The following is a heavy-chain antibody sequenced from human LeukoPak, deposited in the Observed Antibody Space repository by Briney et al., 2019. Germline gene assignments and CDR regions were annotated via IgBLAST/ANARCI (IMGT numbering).Heavy chain of an antibody. V-gene: IGHV3-23*01. CDR3: AKVLVGDDYGDYVFDY. CDR1: GFTFKKYA. D-gene: IGHD4-17*01. CDR2: ISGSGDST. Sequence: HPGGSLRLSCAASGFTFKKYAMNWVRQVPGKGLEWVSGISGSGDSTYYADSVKGRFIISRDNSKNTLYPQMNSLRAEDTAIYYCAKVLVGDDYGDYVFDYWGQGALVTVSS. J-gene: IGHJ4*02.